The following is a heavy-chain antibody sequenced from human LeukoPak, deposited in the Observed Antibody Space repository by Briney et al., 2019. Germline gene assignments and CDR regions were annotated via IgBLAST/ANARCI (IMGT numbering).Heavy chain of an antibody. CDR1: GGSFSGYY. Sequence: SETLSLTCAVYGGSFSGYYWSWLRQPPGKGLEWIGEINHSGSTDYNPSLKSRVTISVDTSKNQFSLKLSSVTAADTAVYYCAKVKAIAAAGTDDYWGQGTLVTVSS. V-gene: IGHV4-34*01. J-gene: IGHJ4*02. CDR3: AKVKAIAAAGTDDY. D-gene: IGHD6-13*01. CDR2: INHSGST.